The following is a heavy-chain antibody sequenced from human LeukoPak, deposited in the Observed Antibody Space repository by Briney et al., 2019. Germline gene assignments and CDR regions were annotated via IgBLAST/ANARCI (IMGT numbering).Heavy chain of an antibody. CDR3: ARAGEGLLAYSFDI. V-gene: IGHV3-48*03. D-gene: IGHD1-26*01. CDR1: GFTFSSYE. J-gene: IGHJ3*02. CDR2: ISSTGTNI. Sequence: GGSLRLSCAASGFTFSSYEMNWVRQAPGKGLEWLSYISSTGTNIYYADSVKGRFTISRDNAKNSLYLQMNSLGAEDTALYYCARAGEGLLAYSFDIWGQGTMVTVSS.